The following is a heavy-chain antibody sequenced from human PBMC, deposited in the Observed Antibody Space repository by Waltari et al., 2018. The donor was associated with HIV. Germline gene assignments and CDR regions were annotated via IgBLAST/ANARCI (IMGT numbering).Heavy chain of an antibody. CDR1: GFLFNSYT. CDR2: ISSSGNFK. CDR3: ARDSRGSTWSLNWFDP. Sequence: DVQLVESGGGPVKPGGSLRLSCVTSGFLFNSYTVERVRQAPGKGPEWVSSISSSGNFKHYADSVKGRFTISRDNAENSLYLQMNGLRAEDTAIYYCARDSRGSTWSLNWFDPWGQGTLVTVSS. J-gene: IGHJ5*02. D-gene: IGHD6-6*01. V-gene: IGHV3-21*02.